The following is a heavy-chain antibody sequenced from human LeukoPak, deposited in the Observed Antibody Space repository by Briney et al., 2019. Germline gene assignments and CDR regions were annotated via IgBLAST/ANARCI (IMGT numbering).Heavy chain of an antibody. V-gene: IGHV3-7*01. CDR1: GFTFSGYW. J-gene: IGHJ5*02. Sequence: PGGSLRLSCAASGFTFSGYWMSWVRQAPGKGLEWVANIKQDGSEKYYVDSVKGRFTISRDNAKNSLYLQMSSLRAEDTAVYYCARSPIVSLLWFGGDWFDPWGQGTLVTVSS. CDR2: IKQDGSEK. D-gene: IGHD3-10*01. CDR3: ARSPIVSLLWFGGDWFDP.